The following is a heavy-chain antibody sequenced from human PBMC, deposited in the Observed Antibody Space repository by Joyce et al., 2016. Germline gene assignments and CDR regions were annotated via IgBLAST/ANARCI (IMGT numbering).Heavy chain of an antibody. V-gene: IGHV3-15*01. CDR2: IKSKNDGGTL. CDR3: TTDPRY. CDR1: GLTFRTTW. J-gene: IGHJ4*02. Sequence: SGLTFRTTWMSWVRQAPGKGLEWIGHIKSKNDGGTLDYIETVKGRFTLSRDDSTNTVYLQMDSLKIEDTAMYYCTTDPRYWGRGTLVTVSS.